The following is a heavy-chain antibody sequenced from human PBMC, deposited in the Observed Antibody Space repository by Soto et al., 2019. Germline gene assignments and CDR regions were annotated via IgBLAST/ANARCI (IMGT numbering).Heavy chain of an antibody. V-gene: IGHV4-30-4*01. CDR2: IYYSENT. CDR3: ARPFYDSSGYYGGDAFDI. D-gene: IGHD3-22*01. CDR1: GVSISSGDYY. Sequence: SETLSLTCTVSGVSISSGDYYRSWIRQPPGKGLEWIGYIYYSENTYYNPSLKSRVTISVDTSKNQFSLKLSSVTAADTAVYYCARPFYDSSGYYGGDAFDIWGQGTMVT. J-gene: IGHJ3*02.